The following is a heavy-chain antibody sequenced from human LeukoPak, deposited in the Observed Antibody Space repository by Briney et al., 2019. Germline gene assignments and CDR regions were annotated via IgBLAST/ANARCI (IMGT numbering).Heavy chain of an antibody. V-gene: IGHV3-73*01. D-gene: IGHD1-26*01. CDR2: IDKEKNSYATAS. CDR1: GFTFSGSA. Sequence: GGSLKLSCAASGFTFSGSAIHWVRQSFGKGLEWIGHIDKEKNSYATASAYAVSVGGRFTVSRDDSKNMAFLQMSGLKTEDTALYFCTRDSGTYNWLDPWGQGTLVTVSS. J-gene: IGHJ5*02. CDR3: TRDSGTYNWLDP.